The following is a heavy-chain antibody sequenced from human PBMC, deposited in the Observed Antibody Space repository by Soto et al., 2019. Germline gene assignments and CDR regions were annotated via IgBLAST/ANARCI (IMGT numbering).Heavy chain of an antibody. CDR2: MNPNSGNT. D-gene: IGHD3-22*01. V-gene: IGHV1-8*01. CDR1: GYTFTSYD. Sequence: GASVKVSCKASGYTFTSYDINWVRQATGQGLEWMGWMNPNSGNTGYAQKFQGRVTMTRNTSISTAYMELSSLRSEDTAVYYCASIGPSYYYDSSGYGGGFYWFDPWGQGTLVTVSS. J-gene: IGHJ5*02. CDR3: ASIGPSYYYDSSGYGGGFYWFDP.